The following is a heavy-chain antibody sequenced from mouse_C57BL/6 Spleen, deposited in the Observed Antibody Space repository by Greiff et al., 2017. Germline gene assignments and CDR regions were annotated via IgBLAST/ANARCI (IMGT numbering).Heavy chain of an antibody. CDR3: ARVLPEGAMDY. Sequence: EVQLQQSGPGMVKPSQSLSLTCTVTGYSITSGYDWHWIRHFPGNKLEWMGYISYSGSTNYNPSLKSRISITHDTSKNHFFLKLNSVTTEDTATYYCARVLPEGAMDYWGQGTSVTVSS. CDR1: GYSITSGYD. CDR2: ISYSGST. J-gene: IGHJ4*01. V-gene: IGHV3-1*01.